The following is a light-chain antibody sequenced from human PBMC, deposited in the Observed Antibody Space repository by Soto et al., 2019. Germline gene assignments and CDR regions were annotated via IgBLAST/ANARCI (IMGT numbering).Light chain of an antibody. V-gene: IGKV3-15*01. CDR2: AAS. Sequence: EIVVTQSPGILSVSPGDRATLSCRASQSVGRNLAWYQQNPGQAPTLLIYAASTRATGLPARFSGSGSGTDFTLTISGLQSGYFAVYYCHEYSRSPLFAFGPVTRVDIK. CDR3: HEYSRSPLFA. CDR1: QSVGRN. J-gene: IGKJ3*01.